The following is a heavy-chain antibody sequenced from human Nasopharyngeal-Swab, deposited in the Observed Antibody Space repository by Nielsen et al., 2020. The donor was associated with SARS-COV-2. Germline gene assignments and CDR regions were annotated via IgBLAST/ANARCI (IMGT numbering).Heavy chain of an antibody. J-gene: IGHJ4*02. D-gene: IGHD6-19*01. CDR1: GFTFSTYA. CDR3: ARDLTLIAVAGTGY. Sequence: GESLKISCAVSGFTFSTYAMSWVRQAPGKGLEWVSHISGSGGSTYYADSVKGRFTISRDNSKNTLYLQMNSLRVEDTAVYYCARDLTLIAVAGTGYWGQGTLVTVSS. CDR2: ISGSGGST. V-gene: IGHV3-23*01.